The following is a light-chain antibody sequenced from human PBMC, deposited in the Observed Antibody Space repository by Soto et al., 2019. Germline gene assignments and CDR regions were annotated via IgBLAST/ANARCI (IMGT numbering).Light chain of an antibody. CDR1: QSVSNNY. J-gene: IGKJ3*01. V-gene: IGKV3-20*01. Sequence: EIVLTQSPGTLSLSPGERATLSFRASQSVSNNYLAWYQQKPGQAPRLLIYGAPNRATGIPDRFSGSGSGTDFTLTISRLEPEDFATYYCQHYNTYSKTFGPGTKVDIK. CDR3: QHYNTYSKT. CDR2: GAP.